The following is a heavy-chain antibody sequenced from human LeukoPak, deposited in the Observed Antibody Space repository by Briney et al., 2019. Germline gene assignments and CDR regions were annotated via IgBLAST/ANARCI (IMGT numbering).Heavy chain of an antibody. J-gene: IGHJ4*02. CDR2: ISAYNGNT. D-gene: IGHD4-17*01. V-gene: IGHV1-18*01. Sequence: GASVKVSCKASGYTFTSYGISWVRQAPGQGLEWMGWISAYNGNTNYAQKFQGRVTITADESTSTAYMELSSLRSEDTAVYYCARGNDYGDYYFDYWGQGTLVTVSS. CDR3: ARGNDYGDYYFDY. CDR1: GYTFTSYG.